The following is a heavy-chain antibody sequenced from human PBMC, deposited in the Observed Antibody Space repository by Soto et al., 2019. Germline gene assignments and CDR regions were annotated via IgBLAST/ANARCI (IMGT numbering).Heavy chain of an antibody. CDR1: GGSISSGGYY. CDR3: ARDSSGYVPMDV. D-gene: IGHD3-22*01. Sequence: QVQLQESGPGLVKPSQTLSLTCTVSGGSISSGGYYWSWIRQHPGKGLEWIGYLYYSGSTYYNPSLKSRVTISVATAKNQFSLKLSSVTASVTAVYYCARDSSGYVPMDVWGQVTTVTVSS. V-gene: IGHV4-31*03. J-gene: IGHJ6*02. CDR2: LYYSGST.